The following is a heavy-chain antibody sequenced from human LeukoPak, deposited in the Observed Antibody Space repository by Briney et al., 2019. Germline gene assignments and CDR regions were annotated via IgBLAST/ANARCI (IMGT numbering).Heavy chain of an antibody. CDR1: VGSLSIYN. V-gene: IGHV4-59*01. CDR3: ARAIPYYFDY. CDR2: IYYSGST. Sequence: PSETLSLTCTVSVGSLSIYNWCCIRQPPRKGREWIGYIYYSGSTNYNPPLNSRVTISVDTSKNQFSLKLSSVTAADTAVYYCARAIPYYFDYWGQGTLVTVSS. D-gene: IGHD2-21*01. J-gene: IGHJ4*02.